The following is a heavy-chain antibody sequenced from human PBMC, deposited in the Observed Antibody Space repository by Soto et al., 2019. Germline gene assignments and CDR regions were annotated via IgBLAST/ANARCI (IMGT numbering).Heavy chain of an antibody. D-gene: IGHD4-17*01. CDR1: GGTFSSYT. J-gene: IGHJ6*04. V-gene: IGHV1-69*08. Sequence: QVQLVQSGAEVKKPGSSVKVSCKASGGTFSSYTITWVRQAPGQGLEWMGRIIPILGIANYAQKFQGRVTITADKSTSTAYMELSSLRSEDTAVYYCARDLDASVTTPSDVWGKGTTVTVSS. CDR3: ARDLDASVTTPSDV. CDR2: IIPILGIA.